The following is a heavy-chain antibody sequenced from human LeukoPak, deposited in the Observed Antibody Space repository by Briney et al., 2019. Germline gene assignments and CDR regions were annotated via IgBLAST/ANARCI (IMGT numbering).Heavy chain of an antibody. J-gene: IGHJ6*03. CDR2: ISAYNGDT. Sequence: ASVKVSCKASGYTFTSYGINWVRQAPGQGLEWMGWISAYNGDTNYAQKLQGRVTMTTDTSTSTAYMELRSLRSDDTAVYYCARVVTTVTGGDYYYYYYMDVWGKGTTVTVSS. CDR3: ARVVTTVTGGDYYYYYYMDV. V-gene: IGHV1-18*01. D-gene: IGHD4-17*01. CDR1: GYTFTSYG.